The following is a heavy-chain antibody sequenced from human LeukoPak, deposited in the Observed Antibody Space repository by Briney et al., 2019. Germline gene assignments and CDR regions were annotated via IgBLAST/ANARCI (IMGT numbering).Heavy chain of an antibody. CDR2: INYRGSA. V-gene: IGHV4-31*03. CDR1: GGSISSVDYY. D-gene: IGHD3-10*01. CDR3: ARRGGSGSYYSIGY. J-gene: IGHJ4*02. Sequence: SETLSLTCTVSGGSISSVDYYWSWIRQYPGKGLEWIGYINYRGSAYYNPSLKSRVTISVDTSKNQFSLKLSSVTAADTAVYYCARRGGSGSYYSIGYWGQGTLVTVSS.